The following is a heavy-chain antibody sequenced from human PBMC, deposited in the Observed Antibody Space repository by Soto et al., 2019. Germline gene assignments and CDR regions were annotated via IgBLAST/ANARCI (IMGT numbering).Heavy chain of an antibody. CDR2: IRNKANSYTR. CDR3: ARDRGRFTMIFDY. D-gene: IGHD3-22*01. J-gene: IGHJ4*02. V-gene: IGHV3-72*01. Sequence: GGSLRLSCAASGFTFSDHYMDWVRQAPGEGLEWVGRIRNKANSYTREYAASVKGRFTVSRDDLKNSLYLQMNSLRTEDTAVYYCARDRGRFTMIFDYWGQGTLVTVS. CDR1: GFTFSDHY.